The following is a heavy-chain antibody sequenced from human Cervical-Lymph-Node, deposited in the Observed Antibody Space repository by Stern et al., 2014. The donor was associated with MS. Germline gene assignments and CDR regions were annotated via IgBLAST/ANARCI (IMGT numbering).Heavy chain of an antibody. Sequence: QLQLQASGPGLVKPSETLSLTCTVSGGSISSNPYYWGWIRQPPGAGLEWIGTIFYRGNTYYNPSLKSRVSISVDSSKNQFPLKLTSVTAADTAVYYCARHGGTGYYRGWFDPWGQGTLVTVSS. V-gene: IGHV4-39*01. CDR3: ARHGGTGYYRGWFDP. J-gene: IGHJ5*02. D-gene: IGHD3/OR15-3a*01. CDR1: GGSISSNPYY. CDR2: IFYRGNT.